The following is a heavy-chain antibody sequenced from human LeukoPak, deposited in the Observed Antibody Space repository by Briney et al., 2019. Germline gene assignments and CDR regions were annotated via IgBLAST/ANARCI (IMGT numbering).Heavy chain of an antibody. D-gene: IGHD1-1*01. V-gene: IGHV4-59*01. CDR2: IYYTGIT. Sequence: PSETLSLTCTVSGGSINSYYWSWIRQPPGKGLEWLGYIYYTGITNYNPSLKSRVTISLDTSKNQFSLRLSSVTAADTAVYYCARVWGRETGTTNWFDPWGQGTLVTVSS. J-gene: IGHJ5*02. CDR3: ARVWGRETGTTNWFDP. CDR1: GGSINSYY.